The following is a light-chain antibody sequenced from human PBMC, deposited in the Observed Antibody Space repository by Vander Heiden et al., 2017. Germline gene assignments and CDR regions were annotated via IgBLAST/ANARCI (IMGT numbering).Light chain of an antibody. Sequence: QSALTQPASVSGSPGPSITISCTGTSSDVGSYNLVSWYQQHPGKAPKLMIYEGSKRPSGVANRFSGSKAGNTASLTISGLQAEEEADYYCCSYAGSSTLVFGGGTKLTVL. CDR3: CSYAGSSTLV. CDR2: EGS. CDR1: SSDVGSYNL. V-gene: IGLV2-23*01. J-gene: IGLJ2*01.